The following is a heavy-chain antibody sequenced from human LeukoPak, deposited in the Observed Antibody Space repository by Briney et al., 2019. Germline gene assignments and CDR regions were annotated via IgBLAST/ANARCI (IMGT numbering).Heavy chain of an antibody. CDR2: IAQDGSEA. CDR3: SNGIYSTSY. V-gene: IGHV3-7*01. J-gene: IGHJ4*02. D-gene: IGHD6-6*01. Sequence: GGSLRLSCAASGFTFTSFWMAWVRQAPGQGLEWVANIAQDGSEAVFADSVRGRFTISRDNAENSLFLQMNSLRAEDTAVYFCSNGIYSTSYWGQGTPVIVSS. CDR1: GFTFTSFW.